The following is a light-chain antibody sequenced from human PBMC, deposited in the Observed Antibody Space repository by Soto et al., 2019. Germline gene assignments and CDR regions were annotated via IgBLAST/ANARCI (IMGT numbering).Light chain of an antibody. CDR1: QSVSSSQ. J-gene: IGKJ2*01. CDR2: GAS. CDR3: QQYATSPHT. Sequence: EIVLTQSPGTLSLSPGESATLSCRASQSVSSSQVAWYQLKPGQAPRLLIYGASSRATGIPDRFSGVGSETDFTLTISRLEPEDFAVYYCQQYATSPHTFGQGNKLEIK. V-gene: IGKV3-20*01.